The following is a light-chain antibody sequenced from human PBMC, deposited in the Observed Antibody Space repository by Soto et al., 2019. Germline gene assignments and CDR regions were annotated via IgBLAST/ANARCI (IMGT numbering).Light chain of an antibody. CDR3: QSYDSSLSAVV. J-gene: IGLJ2*01. CDR2: GNS. Sequence: VVTPPPSVSGAPGQRVTISCTGSSSNIGAGYDVHWYQQLPGTAPKLLIYGNSNRPSGVPDRFSGSKSGTSASLAITGLQAEDEADYYCQSYDSSLSAVVFGGGTKLTVL. V-gene: IGLV1-40*01. CDR1: SSNIGAGYD.